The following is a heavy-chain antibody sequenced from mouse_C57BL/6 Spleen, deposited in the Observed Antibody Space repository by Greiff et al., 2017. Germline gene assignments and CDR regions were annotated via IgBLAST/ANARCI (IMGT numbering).Heavy chain of an antibody. CDR1: GFNIKDDY. D-gene: IGHD2-2*01. J-gene: IGHJ4*01. CDR3: TYRLWLRREMGYAMDY. Sequence: EVKLQESGAELVRPGASVKLSCTASGFNIKDDYMHWVKQRPEQGLEWIGWIDPENGDTEYASKFQGPATITADTSSNTAYLQLSSLTSEDTAVYYCTYRLWLRREMGYAMDYWGQGTSVTVSS. CDR2: IDPENGDT. V-gene: IGHV14-4*01.